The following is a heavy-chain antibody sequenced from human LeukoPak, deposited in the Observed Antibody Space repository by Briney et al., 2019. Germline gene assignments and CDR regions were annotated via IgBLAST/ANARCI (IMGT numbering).Heavy chain of an antibody. V-gene: IGHV3-21*01. CDR3: ARGSSRYQLPTSLDY. CDR1: GFTFSSYG. CDR2: ISSSSSYI. D-gene: IGHD2-2*01. J-gene: IGHJ4*02. Sequence: GGSLRLSCAASGFTFSSYGMHWVRQAPGKGLEWVSSISSSSSYIYYADSVKGRFTISRDNAKNSLYLQMNSLRAEDTAVYYCARGSSRYQLPTSLDYWGQGTLVTVSS.